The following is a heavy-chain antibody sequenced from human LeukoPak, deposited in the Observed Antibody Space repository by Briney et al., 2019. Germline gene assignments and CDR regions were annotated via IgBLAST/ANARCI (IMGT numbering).Heavy chain of an antibody. J-gene: IGHJ4*02. CDR2: ISSSSTFI. D-gene: IGHD5-12*01. V-gene: IGHV3-21*04. Sequence: GESLRLSCAASGFTFSPYSMNWVRQAPGKGLEWVSSISSSSTFIYYADSVKGRFTVSRDNSKNTLFLQMNSLRAEDTAVYYCVKEVVATIPPLWGQGTLVTVSS. CDR3: VKEVVATIPPL. CDR1: GFTFSPYS.